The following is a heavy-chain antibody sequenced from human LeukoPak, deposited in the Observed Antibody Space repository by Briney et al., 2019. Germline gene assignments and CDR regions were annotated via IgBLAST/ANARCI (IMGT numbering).Heavy chain of an antibody. CDR3: ARGIAAAGPVYFDY. V-gene: IGHV3-21*01. J-gene: IGHJ4*02. D-gene: IGHD6-13*01. CDR2: SIIYCYI. Sequence: SIIYCYIYYPHSVKGRFTISSDKAKKYMYMQMNRRRDEDTAVYYCARGIAAAGPVYFDYWGQGTLVTVSS.